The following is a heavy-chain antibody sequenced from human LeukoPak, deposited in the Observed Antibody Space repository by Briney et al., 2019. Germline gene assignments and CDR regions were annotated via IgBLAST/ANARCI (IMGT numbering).Heavy chain of an antibody. D-gene: IGHD4-17*01. J-gene: IGHJ1*01. CDR2: IIPIFGTA. CDR3: ASSYGDLKYFQH. V-gene: IGHV1-69*05. CDR1: GGTFSSYA. Sequence: SVKVSCKXSGGTFSSYAISWVRQAPGQGLEGMGGIIPIFGTANYSQKFQGRVTITTDESTSTAYMELSSLRSEDTAVYYCASSYGDLKYFQHWGQGTLVTVSS.